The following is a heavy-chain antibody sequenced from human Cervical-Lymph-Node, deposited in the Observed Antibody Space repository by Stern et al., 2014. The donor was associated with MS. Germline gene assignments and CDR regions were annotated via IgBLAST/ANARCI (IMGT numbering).Heavy chain of an antibody. CDR1: GCTFSSYA. Sequence: QVQLVQSGAEVKKPGSPVKLSCKASGCTFSSYAISWVRQAPGKGLEWVGGIIPIFGTANYAQSVKGRVTITADGSTSTAYMAPSSLRSEDTAVYYCARVELKEGLVRGMDVWGQGTTVTVSS. J-gene: IGHJ6*02. D-gene: IGHD1-26*01. V-gene: IGHV1-69*12. CDR3: ARVELKEGLVRGMDV. CDR2: IIPIFGTA.